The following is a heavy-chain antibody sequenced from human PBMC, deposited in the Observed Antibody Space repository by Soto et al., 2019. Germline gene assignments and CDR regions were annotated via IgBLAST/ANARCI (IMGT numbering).Heavy chain of an antibody. CDR3: ARGLRITMIVVGGMDV. CDR2: IWYDGSNK. D-gene: IGHD3-22*01. CDR1: GFTFSSYG. Sequence: QVQLVESGGGVVQPGRSLRLSCAASGFTFSSYGMHWVRQAPGKGLEWVAVIWYDGSNKYYADSVKGRSTISRDNSKNTLYLQMNSLRAEDTAVYYCARGLRITMIVVGGMDVWGQGTTVTVSS. V-gene: IGHV3-33*01. J-gene: IGHJ6*02.